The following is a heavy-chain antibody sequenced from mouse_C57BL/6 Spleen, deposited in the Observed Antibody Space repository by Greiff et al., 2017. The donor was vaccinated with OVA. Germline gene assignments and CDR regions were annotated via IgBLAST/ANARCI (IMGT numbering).Heavy chain of an antibody. J-gene: IGHJ2*01. V-gene: IGHV5-17*01. Sequence: EVQGVESGGGLVKPGGSLKLSCAASGFTFSDYGMHWVRQAPEKGLEWVGYISSGSSNINYADTVKGRVTISRDNATNTLFLQLTSLTSEDTAMYYGARVYCSSYYFDYWGQGTTLTVSS. CDR1: GFTFSDYG. D-gene: IGHD1-1*01. CDR2: ISSGSSNI. CDR3: ARVYCSSYYFDY.